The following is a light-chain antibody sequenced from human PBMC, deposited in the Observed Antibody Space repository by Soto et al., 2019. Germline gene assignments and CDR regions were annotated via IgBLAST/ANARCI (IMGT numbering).Light chain of an antibody. CDR3: QQYGSSPYT. V-gene: IGKV3-20*01. Sequence: EIVLTQSPATLSLSPGERATLSCRASQSGSSNYLAWYQQKPGQAPRLLMYGASSRATGIPARFSGSGSGTDFTLTISRVEPEEFGVYYCQQYGSSPYTFGQGTKLEIK. CDR1: QSGSSNY. J-gene: IGKJ2*01. CDR2: GAS.